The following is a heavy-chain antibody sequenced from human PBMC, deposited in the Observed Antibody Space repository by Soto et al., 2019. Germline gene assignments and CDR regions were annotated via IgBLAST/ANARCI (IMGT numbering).Heavy chain of an antibody. V-gene: IGHV5-10-1*01. Sequence: GESLKISCKGSGYSFTSYWISWVRQMPGKGLEWMGRIDPSDSYTNYSPSFQGHVTISADKSISTAYLQWSSLKASDTAMYYCARKYGSSSVSFDPWGRGTLVTVSS. D-gene: IGHD6-6*01. CDR3: ARKYGSSSVSFDP. CDR1: GYSFTSYW. J-gene: IGHJ5*02. CDR2: IDPSDSYT.